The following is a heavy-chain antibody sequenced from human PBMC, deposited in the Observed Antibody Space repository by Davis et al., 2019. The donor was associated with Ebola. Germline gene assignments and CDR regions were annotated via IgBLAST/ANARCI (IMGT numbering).Heavy chain of an antibody. CDR2: INHSGSI. Sequence: SETLSLTCTVYGGSFSGYYWSWIRQPPGKGLEWIGEINHSGSINYNPSLKSRVTISVDTSKNQFSLKLSSVTAADTAVYYCARVPYYYNQNDYWGQGTLVTVSS. J-gene: IGHJ4*02. CDR1: GGSFSGYY. V-gene: IGHV4-34*01. D-gene: IGHD3-10*01. CDR3: ARVPYYYNQNDY.